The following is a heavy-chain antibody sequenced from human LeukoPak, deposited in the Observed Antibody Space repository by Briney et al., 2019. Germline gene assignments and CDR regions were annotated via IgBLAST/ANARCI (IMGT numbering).Heavy chain of an antibody. J-gene: IGHJ6*03. CDR1: GDSISSGDYY. D-gene: IGHD4-17*01. V-gene: IGHV4-61*02. CDR2: ISSSGST. Sequence: SETLSLTCTVSGDSISSGDYYWSWIRQPAGKGLEWIGRISSSGSTNYNPSLKSRVTISVDTSKNQFSLKLSSVTAADTAVYYCARADYGDYFTYYYMDVWGKGTTVTISS. CDR3: ARADYGDYFTYYYMDV.